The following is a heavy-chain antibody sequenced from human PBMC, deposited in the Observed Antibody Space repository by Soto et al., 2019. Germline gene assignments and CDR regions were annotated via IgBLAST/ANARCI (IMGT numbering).Heavy chain of an antibody. CDR2: INPSGGST. J-gene: IGHJ6*02. CDR1: GYTFTSYY. CDR3: ARDREVGATSRDYYYYGMDV. D-gene: IGHD1-26*01. V-gene: IGHV1-46*01. Sequence: ASVKVSCKASGYTFTSYYMHWVRQAPGQGLEWMGIINPSGGSTSYAQKFQGRVTMTRDTSTSTVYMELSSLRAEDTAVYYCARDREVGATSRDYYYYGMDVWGQGTTVTVSS.